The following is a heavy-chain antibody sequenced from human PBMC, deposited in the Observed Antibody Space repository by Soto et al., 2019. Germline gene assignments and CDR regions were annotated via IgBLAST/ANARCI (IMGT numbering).Heavy chain of an antibody. V-gene: IGHV3-23*01. Sequence: GGSLRLSCAASRFTFSNYAMSWVRQAPGKGLEWVSAISGSGGTTYYADSVKGRFTISRDNSKNTLYLQMNSLRAEDTAVYYCDTSSGGSYSAIDYWGQGPLVTVSS. CDR3: DTSSGGSYSAIDY. D-gene: IGHD3-22*01. J-gene: IGHJ4*02. CDR2: ISGSGGTT. CDR1: RFTFSNYA.